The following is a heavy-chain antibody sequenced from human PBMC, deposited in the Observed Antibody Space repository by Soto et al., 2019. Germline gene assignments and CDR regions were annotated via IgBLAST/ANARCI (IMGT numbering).Heavy chain of an antibody. CDR3: ARAPYSSGWYDYYYGIDV. J-gene: IGHJ6*02. CDR1: GFTFSDYY. D-gene: IGHD6-19*01. CDR2: ITSGSTI. V-gene: IGHV3-11*01. Sequence: QVQLVESGGGLVKPGGSLRLSCAASGFTFSDYYMSWIRQAPGKGLEWVSYITSGSTIYYADSVKGRFTISRDNAKNSLYLQMNRLRAEDTAVYYCARAPYSSGWYDYYYGIDVWGQGTTVTVSS.